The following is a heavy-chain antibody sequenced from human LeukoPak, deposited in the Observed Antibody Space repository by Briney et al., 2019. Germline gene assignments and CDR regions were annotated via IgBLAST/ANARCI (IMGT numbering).Heavy chain of an antibody. CDR1: GGSISSSNW. CDR2: IYHSGST. CDR3: ARVWSGYPHHMDV. J-gene: IGHJ6*03. V-gene: IGHV4-4*02. D-gene: IGHD3-3*01. Sequence: SETLSLTCAVSGGSISSSNWWSWVRQPPGKGLEWIGEIYHSGSTNYNPSLKSRVTISVDKSKNQFSLKLSSVTAADTAVYYCARVWSGYPHHMDVWGKGTTVTVSS.